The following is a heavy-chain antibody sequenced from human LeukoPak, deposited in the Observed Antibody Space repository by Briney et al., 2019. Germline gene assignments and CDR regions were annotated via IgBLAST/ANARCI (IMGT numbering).Heavy chain of an antibody. CDR2: IYYSGST. CDR1: GGSISSGGYY. D-gene: IGHD6-19*01. J-gene: IGHJ4*02. V-gene: IGHV4-31*03. CDR3: ARGFRESSSDY. Sequence: PSETLSPTCTVSGGSISSGGYYWSWIRQHPGKGLEWIGYIYYSGSTYYNPSLKSRVTISVDTSKNQFSLKLSSVTAADTAVYYCARGFRESSSDYWGQGTLVTVSS.